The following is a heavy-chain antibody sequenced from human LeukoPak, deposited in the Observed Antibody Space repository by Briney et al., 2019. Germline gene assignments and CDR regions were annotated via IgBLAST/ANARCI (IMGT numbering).Heavy chain of an antibody. CDR3: ARVPNSGSGSGFDP. CDR1: GFTFSSYA. D-gene: IGHD3-10*01. CDR2: ISYDGSNK. Sequence: GGSLRLSCAASGFTFSSYAMHWVRQAPGKGLEWVAVISYDGSNKYYADSVKGRFTISRDNSKNTLYLQMNSLRAEDTAVYYCARVPNSGSGSGFDPWGQGTLVTVSS. V-gene: IGHV3-30-3*01. J-gene: IGHJ5*02.